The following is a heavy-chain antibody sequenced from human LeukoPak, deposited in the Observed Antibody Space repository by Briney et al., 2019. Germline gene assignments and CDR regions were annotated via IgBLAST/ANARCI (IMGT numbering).Heavy chain of an antibody. D-gene: IGHD5-24*01. CDR1: GFTFSSYI. CDR3: ARDFGGYNNDY. V-gene: IGHV3-21*01. CDR2: ITSSSSYI. Sequence: GGSLRLSCAASGFTFSSYIMNWVRQAPGKGLEWVSSITSSSSYIYYADSVKGRFTMSRDNAKNSLYLQMNRLRAEDTAVYYCARDFGGYNNDYWGQGTLVTVSS. J-gene: IGHJ4*02.